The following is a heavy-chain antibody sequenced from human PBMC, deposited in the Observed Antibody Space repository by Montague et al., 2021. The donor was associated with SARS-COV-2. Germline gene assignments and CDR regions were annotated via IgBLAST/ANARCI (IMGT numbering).Heavy chain of an antibody. J-gene: IGHJ6*02. Sequence: SETLSLTCTVSGGSISSSSYYWGWIRQPPGKGLEWIGSIYYSGSTYYNPSLKSPVTISVDTSKNQFSLTLSSVTAADTAVYYCARQGDVVVVVAATEVHFYNGLDVWGQGTTVTVSS. CDR3: ARQGDVVVVVAATEVHFYNGLDV. V-gene: IGHV4-39*01. CDR2: IYYSGST. CDR1: GGSISSSSYY. D-gene: IGHD2-15*01.